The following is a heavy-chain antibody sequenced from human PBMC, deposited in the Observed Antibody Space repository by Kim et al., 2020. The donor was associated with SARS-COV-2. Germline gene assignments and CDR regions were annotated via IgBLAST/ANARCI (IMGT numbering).Heavy chain of an antibody. CDR2: ISSSSSYI. J-gene: IGHJ4*02. V-gene: IGHV3-21*01. Sequence: GGSLRLSCAASGFTFSSYSMNWVRQAPGKGLEWVSSISSSSSYIYYADSVKGRFTISRDNAKNSLYLQMNSLRAEDTAVYYCARDPSREDSSGYHPPLDFDYWGQGTLVTVSS. CDR3: ARDPSREDSSGYHPPLDFDY. D-gene: IGHD3-22*01. CDR1: GFTFSSYS.